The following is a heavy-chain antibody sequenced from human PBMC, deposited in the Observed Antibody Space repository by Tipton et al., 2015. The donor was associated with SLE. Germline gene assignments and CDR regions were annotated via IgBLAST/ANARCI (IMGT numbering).Heavy chain of an antibody. Sequence: SLRLSCAASGFTFSSYSMNWVRQAPGKGLEWVSLISGGGGSTQYADSVRGRFTISRDNAKNSVYLQMNSLRAEDTAVYYCAKDMVPARGYYFDYWGQGTLVTVSS. CDR1: GFTFSSYS. CDR3: AKDMVPARGYYFDY. J-gene: IGHJ4*02. D-gene: IGHD3-10*01. V-gene: IGHV3-21*01. CDR2: ISGGGGST.